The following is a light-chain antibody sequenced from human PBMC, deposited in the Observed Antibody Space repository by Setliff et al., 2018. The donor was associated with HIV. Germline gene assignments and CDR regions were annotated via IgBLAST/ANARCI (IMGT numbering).Light chain of an antibody. J-gene: IGLJ1*01. Sequence: QSALAQPASVSGSPGQSITISCTGTSSDVGGYNHVSWYQQHPGKAPKLMIYEVRNRPSGVSSRFSGSKSGNTASLTISGLQAEDESDYYCSSYAITNTLPFGTGTKVTVL. CDR2: EVR. V-gene: IGLV2-14*01. CDR3: SSYAITNTLP. CDR1: SSDVGGYNH.